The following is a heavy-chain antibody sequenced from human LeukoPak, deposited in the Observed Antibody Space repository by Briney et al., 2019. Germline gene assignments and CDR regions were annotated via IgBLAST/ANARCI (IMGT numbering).Heavy chain of an antibody. CDR2: ISSSGSTI. CDR1: GFTFSSYE. Sequence: GGSLRLSCAASGFTFSSYEMNWVRQAPGKGLEWVSYISSSGSTIYYADSVKGRFTISRDNAKNTLYLQMNSLRAEDTAVYYCARVSYYYGSGSYRPTAVYYFDYWGQGTLVTVSS. D-gene: IGHD3-10*01. V-gene: IGHV3-48*03. CDR3: ARVSYYYGSGSYRPTAVYYFDY. J-gene: IGHJ4*02.